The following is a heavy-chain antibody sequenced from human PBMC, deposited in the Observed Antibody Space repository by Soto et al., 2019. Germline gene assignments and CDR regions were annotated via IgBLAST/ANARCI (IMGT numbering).Heavy chain of an antibody. CDR2: IKQDGSEK. CDR3: AREVKIVVVVAATPYYYYYMDV. J-gene: IGHJ6*03. CDR1: GFTFSSYW. Sequence: EVQLVESGGGLVQPGGSLRLSCAASGFTFSSYWMSWVRQAPGKGLEWVANIKQDGSEKYYVDYVKGRFTISRDNGTNSLYLQMNSLRAEDTAVYYCAREVKIVVVVAATPYYYYYMDVWGKGTTVTVSS. V-gene: IGHV3-7*01. D-gene: IGHD2-15*01.